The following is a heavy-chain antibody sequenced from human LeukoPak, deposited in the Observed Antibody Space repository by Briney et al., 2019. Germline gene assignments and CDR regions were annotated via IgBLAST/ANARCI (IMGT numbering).Heavy chain of an antibody. CDR2: IYHSESA. V-gene: IGHV4-38-2*02. CDR1: GGSISSGYY. CDR3: AVNLYSSGWYSDY. Sequence: PSETLSLTCTVSGGSISSGYYWGWIRQPPGKGLEWIGSIYHSESADYNPSLKSRVTISVDTTRNQFSLKLRSVTAADTAVYYCAVNLYSSGWYSDYWGQGTLVTVSS. D-gene: IGHD6-19*01. J-gene: IGHJ4*02.